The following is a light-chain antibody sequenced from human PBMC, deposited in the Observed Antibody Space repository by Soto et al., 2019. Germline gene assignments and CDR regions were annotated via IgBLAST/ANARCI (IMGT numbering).Light chain of an antibody. CDR2: DVT. J-gene: IGLJ1*01. CDR3: SSFTGSSNYV. Sequence: QSALTQPASVSGSPGQSITISCTGTSSDVGGYNYVSWYQQHPGKAPTLMIYDVTNRPSGVSNRFSGSKSGNTASLTISGLQAEDEAEYYCSSFTGSSNYVFGTGTKLTVL. V-gene: IGLV2-14*01. CDR1: SSDVGGYNY.